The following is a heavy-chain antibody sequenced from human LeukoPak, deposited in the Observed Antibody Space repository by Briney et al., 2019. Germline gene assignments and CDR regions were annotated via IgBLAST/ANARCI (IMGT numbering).Heavy chain of an antibody. CDR3: ARDKRSIAAAGPIKWFDP. Sequence: GGSLRLSCAASGFTFSSYSMNWVRQAPGKGMEWVSYISSSSSTIYYADSVKGRFTISRDNAKNSLYLQMNSLRAEDTAVYYCARDKRSIAAAGPIKWFDPWGQGTLVTVSS. CDR2: ISSSSSTI. V-gene: IGHV3-48*01. CDR1: GFTFSSYS. J-gene: IGHJ5*02. D-gene: IGHD6-13*01.